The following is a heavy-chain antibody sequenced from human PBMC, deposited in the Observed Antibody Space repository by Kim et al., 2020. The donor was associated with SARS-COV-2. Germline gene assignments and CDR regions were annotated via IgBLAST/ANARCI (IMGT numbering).Heavy chain of an antibody. Sequence: SETLSLTCTVSGCSISSGGYYWSWIRQHPGKGLEWIGYIYYSGSTYYNPSLKSRVTISVDTSKNQFSLKLRSVTAADTAVYYCARGAEISSSWYGGLYYYGMDVWGQGTTVTVSS. V-gene: IGHV4-31*03. CDR3: ARGAEISSSWYGGLYYYGMDV. CDR2: IYYSGST. J-gene: IGHJ6*02. CDR1: GCSISSGGYY. D-gene: IGHD6-13*01.